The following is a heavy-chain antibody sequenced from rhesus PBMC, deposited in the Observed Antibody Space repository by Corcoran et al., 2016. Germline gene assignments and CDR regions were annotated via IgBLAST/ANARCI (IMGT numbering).Heavy chain of an antibody. CDR1: GGSISGYYY. V-gene: IGHV4-73*01. CDR2: IDCSSATT. D-gene: IGHD6-25*01. CDR3: AKEQKAASGTNFDH. J-gene: IGHJ4*01. Sequence: QVKLQQWGEGLAKPSETLSLTCAVYGGSISGYYYWGWFRQPPGKGLEWNGNIDCSSATTNYNPSLKNRVTITKDTSKNQFSLKLSSVTAADTAVYYCAKEQKAASGTNFDHWGQGVLVTVSS.